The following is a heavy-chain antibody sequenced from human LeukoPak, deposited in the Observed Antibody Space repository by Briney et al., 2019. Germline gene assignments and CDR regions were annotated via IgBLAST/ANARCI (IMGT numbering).Heavy chain of an antibody. Sequence: GGSLRLSCAASGFTFDNYAMAWVRQAPGKGLEWVSSVSGSAISTYYTDSVKGRFTISRDNAKNSLYLQMNSLRAEDTAVYYCASNSGWYGASFDYWGQGTLVTVSS. CDR2: VSGSAIST. CDR1: GFTFDNYA. D-gene: IGHD6-19*01. J-gene: IGHJ4*02. V-gene: IGHV3-23*01. CDR3: ASNSGWYGASFDY.